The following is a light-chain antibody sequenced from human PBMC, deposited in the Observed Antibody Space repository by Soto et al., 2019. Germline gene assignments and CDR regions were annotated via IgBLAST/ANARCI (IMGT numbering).Light chain of an antibody. CDR1: SSDVGDYY. V-gene: IGLV2-14*03. CDR2: DVS. Sequence: QSLLTHPASVSWSPGHSITISWTGTSSDVGDYYVSWYQQHPGKAPKLMIYDVSNRPSGVSNRFSGSKSGNTASLTISGLHAEDDPDYHCSSYASSTNPYVFGTGTKVTVL. J-gene: IGLJ1*01. CDR3: SSYASSTNPYV.